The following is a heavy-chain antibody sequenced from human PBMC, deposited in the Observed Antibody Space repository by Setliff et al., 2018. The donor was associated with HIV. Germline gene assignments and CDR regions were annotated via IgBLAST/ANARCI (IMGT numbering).Heavy chain of an antibody. CDR3: ARERVQCTDDCYHFHD. CDR2: IIPVLRVE. CDR1: GGSFNTFG. V-gene: IGHV1-69*10. J-gene: IGHJ1*01. Sequence: SVKVSCKSSGGSFNTFGLHWVRQAPGQGLEWVGGIIPVLRVETYARSFQGRVKITADKSTNTAFMELTNLRSDDTAIYYCARERVQCTDDCYHFHDWGQGTRVTVSA. D-gene: IGHD2-21*02.